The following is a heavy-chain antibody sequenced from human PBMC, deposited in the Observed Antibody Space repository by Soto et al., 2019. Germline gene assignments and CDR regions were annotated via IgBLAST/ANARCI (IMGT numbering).Heavy chain of an antibody. CDR2: ITPSGRI. CDR3: ATFVGATTVTRGSPRDY. V-gene: IGHV4-34*01. J-gene: IGHJ4*02. D-gene: IGHD4-4*01. Sequence: VQLQQWGAGLLKPSETLSLTCAVYGGSFSGYHWSWFRQPPGKGLEWIGEITPSGRINYNPSLKSRVTTSVDTSKNQVSLNLSSVTAADTAGDYGATFVGATTVTRGSPRDYWGQGTLVTVSS. CDR1: GGSFSGYH.